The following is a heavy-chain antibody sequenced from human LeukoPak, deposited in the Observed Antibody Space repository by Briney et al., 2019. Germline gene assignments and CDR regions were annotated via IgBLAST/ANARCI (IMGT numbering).Heavy chain of an antibody. CDR1: GYTFTSYD. CDR3: VRTPPNWGFDY. V-gene: IGHV1-8*01. J-gene: IGHJ4*02. D-gene: IGHD7-27*01. Sequence: ASVKVSCKASGYTFTSYDINWVRQATGQGLEWMGWMSPNSGDTGYAQKFQGRVTMTSDSSISTAYMELSSLRSEDTAIYYCVRTPPNWGFDYWGQGTLVTVSS. CDR2: MSPNSGDT.